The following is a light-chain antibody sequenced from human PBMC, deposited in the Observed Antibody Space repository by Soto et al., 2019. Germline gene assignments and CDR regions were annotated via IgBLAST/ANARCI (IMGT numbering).Light chain of an antibody. CDR3: SSYAGSNNLV. J-gene: IGLJ2*01. V-gene: IGLV2-8*01. CDR1: SSYVGGYNY. Sequence: QSALTQPPSASGSPGQSVTISCTGTSSYVGGYNYVSWYQQHAGKAPKLMIYAVNKRPSGFPDHFSGTKSGNTGSLTVSGLHAEDEADYYCSSYAGSNNLVFGGGTKLTVL. CDR2: AVN.